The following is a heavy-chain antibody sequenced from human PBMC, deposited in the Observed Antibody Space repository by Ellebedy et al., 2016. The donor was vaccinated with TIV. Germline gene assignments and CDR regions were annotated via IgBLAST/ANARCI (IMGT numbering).Heavy chain of an antibody. Sequence: GGSLRLSCAASGFSFSSYWMSWVRQAPGKGLEWVANIRIDGGDKYYVDSVKGRFTISRDNAKNSLYLQMNSLRVEDTAVYYCATDGSYGDYVFPRHAFEMWGQGTMVTVSS. J-gene: IGHJ3*02. CDR1: GFSFSSYW. D-gene: IGHD4-17*01. CDR3: ATDGSYGDYVFPRHAFEM. V-gene: IGHV3-7*01. CDR2: IRIDGGDK.